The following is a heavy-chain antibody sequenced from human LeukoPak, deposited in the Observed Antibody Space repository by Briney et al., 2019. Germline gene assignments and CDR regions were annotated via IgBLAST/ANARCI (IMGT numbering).Heavy chain of an antibody. J-gene: IGHJ4*02. CDR1: GGTFSSYA. CDR2: IIPIFGTA. D-gene: IGHD4-17*01. Sequence: ASVTVSCKASGGTFSSYAISWVRQAPGQGLEWMGGIIPIFGTANYAQKFQGRVTITADESTSTAYMELSSLRSEDTAVYYCARGANGLTTVTSPFDYWGQGTLVTVSS. CDR3: ARGANGLTTVTSPFDY. V-gene: IGHV1-69*13.